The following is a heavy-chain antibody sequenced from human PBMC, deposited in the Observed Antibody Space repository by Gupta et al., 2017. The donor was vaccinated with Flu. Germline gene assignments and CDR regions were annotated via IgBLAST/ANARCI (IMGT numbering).Heavy chain of an antibody. J-gene: IGHJ6*02. V-gene: IGHV3-23*01. D-gene: IGHD3-3*01. CDR3: AIQFLEWLLHYYYGMDV. CDR1: GFTFSSYA. CDR2: ISGSGGST. Sequence: EVQLLESGGGLVQPGGSLRLSCAASGFTFSSYAMSWARQAPGKGLEWVSAISGSGGSTYYADSVKGRFTISRDNSKNTLYLQMNSLRAEDTAVYYCAIQFLEWLLHYYYGMDVWGQGTTVTVSS.